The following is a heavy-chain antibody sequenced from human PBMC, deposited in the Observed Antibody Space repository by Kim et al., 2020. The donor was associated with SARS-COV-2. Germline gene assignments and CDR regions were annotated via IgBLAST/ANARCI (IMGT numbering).Heavy chain of an antibody. CDR1: GFTFTDYK. J-gene: IGHJ4*02. CDR2: IGSSATAT. Sequence: GGSLRLSCAASGFTFTDYKMNWVRQAPGKGLEWVSYIGSSATATDYADSVKGRFTISRDNGKTSVFLQMNSLREEDTAVYYCAARFDYWGQGTLVTVSS. V-gene: IGHV3-48*02. CDR3: AARFDY.